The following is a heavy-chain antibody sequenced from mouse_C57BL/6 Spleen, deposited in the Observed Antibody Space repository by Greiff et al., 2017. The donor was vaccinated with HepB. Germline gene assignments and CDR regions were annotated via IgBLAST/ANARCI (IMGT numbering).Heavy chain of an antibody. V-gene: IGHV2-5*01. D-gene: IGHD1-1*01. Sequence: VQLQQSGPGLVQPSQRLSITCTVSGFSLTSYGVHWVRQSPGKGLEWLGVIWRGGSTDYNAAFMSRLSITKDNSKSQVFFKMNSLQADDTAIYYCAKPIYYGSSYPTHWYFDVWGTGTTVTVSS. CDR2: IWRGGST. CDR3: AKPIYYGSSYPTHWYFDV. J-gene: IGHJ1*03. CDR1: GFSLTSYG.